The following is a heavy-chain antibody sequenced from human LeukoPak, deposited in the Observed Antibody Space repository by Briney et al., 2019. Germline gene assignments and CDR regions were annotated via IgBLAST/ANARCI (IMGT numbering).Heavy chain of an antibody. V-gene: IGHV4-59*12. CDR1: GGSISGYY. J-gene: IGHJ5*02. Sequence: PSETLSLTCTVSGGSISGYYWSWLRQPPEKGLEWVGYINYSGDSNYNPSLKSRVTISVDTTKNQFSLKVTSVTAADTAVYYCARETDYYDSGGYYLQWFNPWGQGTLVTASS. CDR3: ARETDYYDSGGYYLQWFNP. CDR2: INYSGDS. D-gene: IGHD3-22*01.